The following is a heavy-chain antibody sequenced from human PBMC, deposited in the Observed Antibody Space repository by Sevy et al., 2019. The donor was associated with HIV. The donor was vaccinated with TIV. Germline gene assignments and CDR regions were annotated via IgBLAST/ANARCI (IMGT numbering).Heavy chain of an antibody. V-gene: IGHV3-7*01. CDR1: GFTFTTTW. J-gene: IGHJ4*03. Sequence: GGSLRLSCAASGFTFTTTWMSWVRQAPGKGLEWVANINQHGNEEYYLDSVKGRFTISRDNTKNSLYLRMRSLGVEDTAVYYCTTAFGVIAGDDFDYSRQGTLVTVSS. CDR2: INQHGNEE. CDR3: TTAFGVIAGDDFDY. D-gene: IGHD3-3*01.